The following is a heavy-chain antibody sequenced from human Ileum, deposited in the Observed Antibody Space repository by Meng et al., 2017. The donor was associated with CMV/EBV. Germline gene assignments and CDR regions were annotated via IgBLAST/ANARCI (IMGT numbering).Heavy chain of an antibody. CDR3: ARNYGSGNWNFFHY. J-gene: IGHJ4*02. CDR1: GGSISNYY. V-gene: IGHV4-4*07. Sequence: VRVQGPGPGLVKTSETLSLTGYVSGGSISNYYWRWIRQPAGKGLEWIAHIYTSGTTNYNPSLKSRVTMSVDTSRNQFSLKLTSVTAADTAVYYCARNYGSGNWNFFHYWGQGTLVTVSS. D-gene: IGHD3-10*01. CDR2: IYTSGTT.